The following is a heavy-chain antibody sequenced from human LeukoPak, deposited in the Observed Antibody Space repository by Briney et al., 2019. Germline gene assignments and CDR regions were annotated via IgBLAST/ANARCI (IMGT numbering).Heavy chain of an antibody. Sequence: PGGSLRLSCTASGFTFCSYAMSWVRQAPGKGLEWVSFISGSGGTPYYDDSVKGRSTISRDNSKNTLNLQMNSLRAEDTAVYYCAKSLYCSSTSCYFDYWGQGTLVTVSS. CDR2: ISGSGGTP. CDR1: GFTFCSYA. V-gene: IGHV3-23*01. J-gene: IGHJ4*02. D-gene: IGHD2-2*01. CDR3: AKSLYCSSTSCYFDY.